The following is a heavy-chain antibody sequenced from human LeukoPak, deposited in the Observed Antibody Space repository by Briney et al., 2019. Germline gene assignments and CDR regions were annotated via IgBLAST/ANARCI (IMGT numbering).Heavy chain of an antibody. CDR3: ARAPNYYDSSPSDY. CDR2: IIPIFGTA. V-gene: IGHV1-69*06. D-gene: IGHD3-22*01. CDR1: GGTFSSYA. J-gene: IGHJ4*02. Sequence: SVKVSCKASGGTFSSYAISWVRQAPGQGLEWMGGIIPIFGTANYAQKFQGRVTITADKSTSTAYMELSSPRSEDTAVYYCARAPNYYDSSPSDYWGQGTLVTVSS.